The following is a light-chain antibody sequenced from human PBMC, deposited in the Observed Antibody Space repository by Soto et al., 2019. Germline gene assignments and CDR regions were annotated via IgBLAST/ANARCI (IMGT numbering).Light chain of an antibody. CDR1: QSVATN. CDR2: GSS. V-gene: IGKV3-15*01. CDR3: QQYNNLPQT. J-gene: IGKJ1*01. Sequence: EAVWTQSPATLSVSPGERATLSCRASQSVATNVAWYQQRPGQAPRLLIYGSSKRAIGLPARFSGSGSGTAFTLTITSLQSEDFAVYYCQQYNNLPQTFGQGPKVDIK.